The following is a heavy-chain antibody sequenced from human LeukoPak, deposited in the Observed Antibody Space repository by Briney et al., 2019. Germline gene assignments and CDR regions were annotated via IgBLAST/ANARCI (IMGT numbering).Heavy chain of an antibody. J-gene: IGHJ4*02. CDR1: GGSISSSSYY. D-gene: IGHD6-19*01. Sequence: SETLSLTCTVSGGSISSSSYYWGWIRQPPGKGLEWIGSIYYSGSTYYNPSLKSRVTISVDTSKNQSSLKLSSVTAADTAVHYCARGIAVAGDVDYWGQGTLVTVPS. CDR3: ARGIAVAGDVDY. V-gene: IGHV4-39*01. CDR2: IYYSGST.